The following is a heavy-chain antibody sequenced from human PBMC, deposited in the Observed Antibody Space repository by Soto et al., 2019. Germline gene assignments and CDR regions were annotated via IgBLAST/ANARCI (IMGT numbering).Heavy chain of an antibody. D-gene: IGHD2-2*01. CDR2: IIPIFGTA. CDR3: ARGIVVVLAAILDYYYGMGV. Sequence: SVKVSCNASGGTFSSYAISWVRQAPGQGLEWMGGIIPIFGTANYAQKFQGRVTITADESTSTAYMELSSLRSEDTAVYYCARGIVVVLAAILDYYYGMGVWGQGTTVTVSS. J-gene: IGHJ6*02. CDR1: GGTFSSYA. V-gene: IGHV1-69*13.